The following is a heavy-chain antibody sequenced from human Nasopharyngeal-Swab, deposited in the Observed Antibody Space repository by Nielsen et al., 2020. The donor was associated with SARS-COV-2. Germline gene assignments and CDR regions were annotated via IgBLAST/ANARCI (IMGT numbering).Heavy chain of an antibody. J-gene: IGHJ4*02. V-gene: IGHV3-30*04. CDR3: ARDRRAAGTGGYFDC. D-gene: IGHD6-13*01. CDR2: ISYDGNNK. Sequence: WILQPPGRGLEWVAVISYDGNNKYYADSVKGRFSISRDNSKNTLYLQMNSLRAEDTAVYYCARDRRAAGTGGYFDCWGQGTLVTVSS.